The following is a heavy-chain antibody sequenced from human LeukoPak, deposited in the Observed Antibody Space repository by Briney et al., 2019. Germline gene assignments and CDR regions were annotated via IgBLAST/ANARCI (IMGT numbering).Heavy chain of an antibody. V-gene: IGHV4-59*01. J-gene: IGHJ4*02. Sequence: SETLSLTCTVSGGSISNYYWSWIRQPPGKGLEWIGYIYYSGSTNYNPSLKSRVSISVDTSKNQFSLKLNSVTAADTAVYYCARGQIGYCTNGVCYPRGYFDYWGQGTLVTVSS. D-gene: IGHD2-8*01. CDR2: IYYSGST. CDR1: GGSISNYY. CDR3: ARGQIGYCTNGVCYPRGYFDY.